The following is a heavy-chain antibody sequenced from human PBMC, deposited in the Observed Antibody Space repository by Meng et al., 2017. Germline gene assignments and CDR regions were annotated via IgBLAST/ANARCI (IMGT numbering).Heavy chain of an antibody. V-gene: IGHV4-59*01. CDR3: ARARDGYNQRPFDY. J-gene: IGHJ4*02. CDR1: GASISSYY. Sequence: SETLSLTCTVSGASISSYYWSWVRQPPGKGLEWIGSIDYSGSTYYNPSLNSRVTISVDTSKNQFSLKLNSVTAADTAVYYCARARDGYNQRPFDYWGQGTLVTVSS. CDR2: IDYSGST. D-gene: IGHD5-24*01.